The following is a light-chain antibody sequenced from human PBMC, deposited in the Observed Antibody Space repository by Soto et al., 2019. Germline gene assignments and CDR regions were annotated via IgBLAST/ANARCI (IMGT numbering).Light chain of an antibody. CDR3: QQYAASPYT. J-gene: IGKJ2*01. CDR1: QSVTNY. V-gene: IGKV3-20*01. CDR2: ETS. Sequence: IVLTQSPGTLSLSPGESATLSCRASQSVTNYFAWYQQKPGQAPRFLMYETSNRATGIPDRFSGSGSGTDFTLIISRLEPEDFALYYCQQYAASPYTFGQGTQLEI.